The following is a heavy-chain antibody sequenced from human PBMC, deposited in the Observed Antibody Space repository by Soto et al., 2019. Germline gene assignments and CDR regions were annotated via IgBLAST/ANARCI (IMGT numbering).Heavy chain of an antibody. J-gene: IGHJ4*02. CDR3: ARRGMGYVWFGELLAPYPLHFAY. D-gene: IGHD3-10*01. V-gene: IGHV4-34*01. CDR2: INHSGST. CDR1: GGSFSGYY. Sequence: QVQLQQWGAGLLKPSETLSLTCAVYGGSFSGYYWSWIRQPPGKGLEWIGEINHSGSTNYNPSLKSRVTISVDTSKNQFALKLSSVTAADTAVYYCARRGMGYVWFGELLAPYPLHFAYWGQGTLVTVSS.